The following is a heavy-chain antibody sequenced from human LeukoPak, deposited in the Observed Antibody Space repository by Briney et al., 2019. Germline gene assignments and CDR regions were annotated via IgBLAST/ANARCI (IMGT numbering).Heavy chain of an antibody. CDR1: GYTFTGYY. J-gene: IGHJ4*02. V-gene: IGHV1-2*02. CDR3: ARGLLWLGELGY. CDR2: INPNLGDT. D-gene: IGHD3-10*01. Sequence: ASVKVSCKASGYTFTGYYLHWVRQAPGQGLEWMGWINPNLGDTNYTQKFEGRVTMTRDTSINTVYMDLSRLTSDDTAVYYCARGLLWLGELGYWGQGALVTVPS.